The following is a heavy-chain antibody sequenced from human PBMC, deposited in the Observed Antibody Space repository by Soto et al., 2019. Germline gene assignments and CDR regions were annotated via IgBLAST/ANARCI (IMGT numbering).Heavy chain of an antibody. D-gene: IGHD4-17*01. V-gene: IGHV4-39*01. CDR3: VRLEGTYGAFDF. Sequence: SETLSLTCTASGGSISSSSYYWGWIRQPPGKGLEWIGSIYYSGSTYYNPSLKSRVTISVDTSKNQFSLKLSSVTAADTAVYYCVRLEGTYGAFDFSGQGTLVTVS. CDR1: GGSISSSSYY. J-gene: IGHJ4*02. CDR2: IYYSGST.